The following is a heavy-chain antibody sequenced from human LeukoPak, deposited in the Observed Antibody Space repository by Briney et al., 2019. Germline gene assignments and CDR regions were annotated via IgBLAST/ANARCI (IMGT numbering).Heavy chain of an antibody. V-gene: IGHV4-30-4*01. CDR3: ASLDTAMVKVDY. J-gene: IGHJ4*02. Sequence: ASETLSLTCTVSGGSISSGDYYWSWIRQPPGKGLEWIGYIYYSGSTYYNPSLKSRVTISVDTSKNQFSLKLSSVTAADTAVYYRASLDTAMVKVDYWGQGTLVTVSS. CDR1: GGSISSGDYY. CDR2: IYYSGST. D-gene: IGHD5-18*01.